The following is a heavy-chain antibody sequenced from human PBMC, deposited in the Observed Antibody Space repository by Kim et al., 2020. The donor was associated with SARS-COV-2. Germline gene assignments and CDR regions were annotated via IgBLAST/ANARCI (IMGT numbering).Heavy chain of an antibody. CDR3: ASDSIAVAGTTNDY. V-gene: IGHV3-7*01. CDR1: GFTFSSYW. D-gene: IGHD6-19*01. J-gene: IGHJ4*02. CDR2: IKQDGSEK. Sequence: GGSLRLSCAASGFTFSSYWMSWVRQAPGKGLEWVANIKQDGSEKYYVDSVKGRFTISRDNAKNSLYLQMNSLRAEDTAVYYCASDSIAVAGTTNDYWGQGTLVPVSS.